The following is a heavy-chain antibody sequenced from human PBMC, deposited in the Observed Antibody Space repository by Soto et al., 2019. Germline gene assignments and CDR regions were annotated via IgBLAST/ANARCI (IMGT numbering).Heavy chain of an antibody. D-gene: IGHD6-13*01. CDR3: GRGPSPRAPAGGTPYYYAMDV. CDR2: MNPINGAT. J-gene: IGHJ6*02. V-gene: IGHV1-8*02. CDR1: GYDFTAYD. Sequence: ASVKVSCKASGYDFTAYDINWVRRASGQGLEWMGWMNPINGATGSARRFQGRVSMTWNTATNTAYLELTSLRSDDTAVYYCGRGPSPRAPAGGTPYYYAMDVWGQGTTVTVS.